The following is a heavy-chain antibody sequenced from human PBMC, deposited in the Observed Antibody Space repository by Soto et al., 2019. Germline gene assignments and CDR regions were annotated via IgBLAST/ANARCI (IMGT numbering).Heavy chain of an antibody. Sequence: QVQLLESGGGLVKPGGSLRLSCAASGFTFSDYCMSWIRQAPGKGLEWISYISSSGYTIYYADSVKGRFTISRDNAKKSLDLQMNSLRAEDTAVYYCARLLGVVVAEESNWFDPWGQGLLVTVSS. V-gene: IGHV3-11*01. D-gene: IGHD2-15*01. J-gene: IGHJ5*02. CDR1: GFTFSDYC. CDR2: ISSSGYTI. CDR3: ARLLGVVVAEESNWFDP.